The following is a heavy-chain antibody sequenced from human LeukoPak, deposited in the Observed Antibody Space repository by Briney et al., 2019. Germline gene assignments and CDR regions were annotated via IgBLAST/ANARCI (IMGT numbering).Heavy chain of an antibody. V-gene: IGHV5-51*01. CDR2: IYPGDSDT. CDR1: GYSLTSYL. Sequence: GESLKISCKCSGYSLTSYLIGWGRQMPGKGQEWMGIIYPGDSDTRYSPSFQGQVTISADTSISTAYLQWSSLKASDTAMYYCARYTGRYWYFDLWGRGTLVTVSS. D-gene: IGHD1-14*01. J-gene: IGHJ2*01. CDR3: ARYTGRYWYFDL.